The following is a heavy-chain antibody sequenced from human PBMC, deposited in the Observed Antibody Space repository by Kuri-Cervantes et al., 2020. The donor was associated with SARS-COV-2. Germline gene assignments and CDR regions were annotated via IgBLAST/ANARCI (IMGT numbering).Heavy chain of an antibody. CDR1: GFTFSSYW. CDR3: AKDGHLTIFGVRLQGYYYYGMDV. Sequence: GGSLRLSCAASGFTFSSYWMHWVRQAPGKGLVWVSRINSDGSSTIYADSVKGRFTISRDNAKNTLYLQMNSLRAEDTAVYYCAKDGHLTIFGVRLQGYYYYGMDVWGQGTTVTVSS. CDR2: INSDGSST. V-gene: IGHV3-74*01. D-gene: IGHD3-3*01. J-gene: IGHJ6*02.